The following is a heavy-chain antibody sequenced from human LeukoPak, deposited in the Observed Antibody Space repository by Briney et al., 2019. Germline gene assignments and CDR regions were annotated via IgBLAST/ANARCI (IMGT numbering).Heavy chain of an antibody. CDR3: AREAYDSSGYYSDY. J-gene: IGHJ4*02. V-gene: IGHV4-59*01. CDR2: IYYSGST. CDR1: GFTFSSYA. Sequence: GSLRLSCAASGFTFSSYAMSWIRQPPGKGLEWIGYIYYSGSTNYNPSLKSRVTISVDTSKNQFSLKLSSVTAADTAVYYCAREAYDSSGYYSDYWGQGTLVTVSS. D-gene: IGHD3-22*01.